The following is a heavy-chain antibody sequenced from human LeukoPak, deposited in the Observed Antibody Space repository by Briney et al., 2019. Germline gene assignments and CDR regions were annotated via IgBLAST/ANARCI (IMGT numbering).Heavy chain of an antibody. J-gene: IGHJ6*02. CDR2: INAGNSNT. CDR1: GYTFTSYA. CDR3: ARGGMDV. V-gene: IGHV1-3*01. Sequence: ASVKVSCTASGYTFTSYAMHWVRQAPGQRLEWMGWINAGNSNTKYSQKFQGRVTITRDTSASTAYMELSSLRSEDTAVYYCARGGMDVWGQGTTVTVSS.